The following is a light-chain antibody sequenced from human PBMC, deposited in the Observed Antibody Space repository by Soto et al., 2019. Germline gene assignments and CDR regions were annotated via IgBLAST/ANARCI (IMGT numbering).Light chain of an antibody. CDR2: GAS. J-gene: IGKJ5*01. CDR1: QSVSSN. CDR3: EQSSDWPPIT. Sequence: EIVMTQSPATLSVSPGERATLSCRASQSVSSNLAWYQQKPGQAPRLLIYGASTRATGVPARFSGSGSGTEFTLTIDGLQSEDFAVYYCEQSSDWPPITFGQGTRLEIK. V-gene: IGKV3-15*01.